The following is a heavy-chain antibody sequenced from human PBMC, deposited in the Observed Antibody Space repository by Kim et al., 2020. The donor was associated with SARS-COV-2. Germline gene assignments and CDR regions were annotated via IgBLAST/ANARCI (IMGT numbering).Heavy chain of an antibody. D-gene: IGHD3-10*01. CDR2: ISSSSSYI. CDR1: GFTFSSYS. CDR3: AILGELGWTDYKYLGMDV. J-gene: IGHJ6*02. Sequence: GGSLRLSCAASGFTFSSYSMNWVRQAPGKGLEWVSFISSSSSYIYYADSVKGRFTISRDNAKNSLYLQMNSLRVEDTAVYYCAILGELGWTDYKYLGMDVWGQGTTVTVSS. V-gene: IGHV3-21*01.